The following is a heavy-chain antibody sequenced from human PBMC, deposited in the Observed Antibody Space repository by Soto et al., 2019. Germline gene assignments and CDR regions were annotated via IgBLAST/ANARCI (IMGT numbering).Heavy chain of an antibody. J-gene: IGHJ4*02. CDR1: GFTFNSYG. CDR3: ARDRVRADY. D-gene: IGHD1-1*01. Sequence: QVQLVESGGGVVQPGRSLRLSCAASGFTFNSYGMQWVRQAPGKGLEWVADIWYDGSNKHYADSVKGRFTISRDNSKNTLYLQMNSLRAEDTAVYYCARDRVRADYWGRGTLVTVSS. CDR2: IWYDGSNK. V-gene: IGHV3-33*01.